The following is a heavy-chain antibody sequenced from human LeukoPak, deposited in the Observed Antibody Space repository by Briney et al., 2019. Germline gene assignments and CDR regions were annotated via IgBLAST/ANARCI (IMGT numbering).Heavy chain of an antibody. D-gene: IGHD3-22*01. CDR1: GFTVRSYA. J-gene: IGHJ4*02. CDR3: ASYDRSGYYHYFDY. CDR2: ISGSGGST. V-gene: IGHV3-23*01. Sequence: GGSLRLSCAASGFTVRSYAMSWVRQAPGKGMEWVSAISGSGGSTDYADSVKGRFTISRDNSKDTLYMQMNSLRAEDTAVYYCASYDRSGYYHYFDYWGQGTLVTVSS.